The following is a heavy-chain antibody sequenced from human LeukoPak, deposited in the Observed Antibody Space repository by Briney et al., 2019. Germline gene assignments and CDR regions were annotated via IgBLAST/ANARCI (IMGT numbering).Heavy chain of an antibody. D-gene: IGHD6-13*01. V-gene: IGHV3-30*02. CDR2: IRYDGSNK. CDR3: ARVRAAGTEGDAFDI. J-gene: IGHJ3*02. Sequence: PGGSLRLSCAASGFTFSSYGMHWVRQAPGKGLEWVAFIRYDGSNKYYADSVKGRFTISRDNSKNTLYLQMNSLRAEDTAVYYCARVRAAGTEGDAFDIWGQGTMVTVSS. CDR1: GFTFSSYG.